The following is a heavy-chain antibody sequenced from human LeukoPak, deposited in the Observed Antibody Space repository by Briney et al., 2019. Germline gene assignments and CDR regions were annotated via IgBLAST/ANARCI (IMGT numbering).Heavy chain of an antibody. J-gene: IGHJ4*02. CDR2: ISSSSSTI. CDR3: ARDAGSGYFDY. CDR1: GFTFGTYA. Sequence: GGSLRLSCAASGFTFGTYAMNWVRQAPGKGLEWVSYISSSSSTIYFPDSVKGRFTISRDNAKNSLYLQMNGLRDEDTAVYYCARDAGSGYFDYWGQGTLVTISS. V-gene: IGHV3-48*02. D-gene: IGHD6-19*01.